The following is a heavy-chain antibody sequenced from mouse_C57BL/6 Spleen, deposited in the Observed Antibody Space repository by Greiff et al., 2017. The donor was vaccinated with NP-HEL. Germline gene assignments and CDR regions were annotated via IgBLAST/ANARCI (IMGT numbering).Heavy chain of an antibody. V-gene: IGHV1-7*01. Sequence: QVQLQQSGAELAKPGASVRLSCKASGYTFTDYWIHWVKQRPRQGLEWIGYINPSSGYTKYSQNFKDKATLTADKSSSTANMHLNSLTYEDSAVFYCATSTNSLDYWGQGTTLTVSS. D-gene: IGHD1-3*01. J-gene: IGHJ2*01. CDR2: INPSSGYT. CDR1: GYTFTDYW. CDR3: ATSTNSLDY.